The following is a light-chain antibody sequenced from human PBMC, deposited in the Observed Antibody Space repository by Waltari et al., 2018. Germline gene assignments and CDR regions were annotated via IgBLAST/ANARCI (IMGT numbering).Light chain of an antibody. Sequence: QSALTQPASVSGSPGQSITVSCTGTSSDVGNYNLVSWYQQHPGNAPKLLIYEVSQRPSGVSNLLSGSKSGTTASLTVSGLQAEDEAIYFCCSYAGDRSVLFGGGTKLTVL. CDR1: SSDVGNYNL. CDR3: CSYAGDRSVL. CDR2: EVS. J-gene: IGLJ2*01. V-gene: IGLV2-23*02.